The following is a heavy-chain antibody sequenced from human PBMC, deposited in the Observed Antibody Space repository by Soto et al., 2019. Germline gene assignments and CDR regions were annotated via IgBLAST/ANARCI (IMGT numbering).Heavy chain of an antibody. CDR3: ARRPGYTSSWYASDY. Sequence: QVQLVDSGGGVVQPGRSLRLSCAASGFTFDTYGMHWVRQAPGKGLEWVAVIWYDGSNKYYADSVKGRFTISSDNSKNTLYLQMNSLRGEDPAVYYCARRPGYTSSWYASDYWGQGTLVTVSS. D-gene: IGHD6-13*01. CDR2: IWYDGSNK. CDR1: GFTFDTYG. V-gene: IGHV3-33*01. J-gene: IGHJ4*02.